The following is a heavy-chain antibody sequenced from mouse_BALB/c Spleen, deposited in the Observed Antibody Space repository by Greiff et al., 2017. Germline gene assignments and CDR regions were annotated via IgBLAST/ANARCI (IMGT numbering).Heavy chain of an antibody. V-gene: IGHV3-6*02. CDR2: ISYDGSN. Sequence: ESGPGLVKPSQSLSLTCSVTGYSITSGYYWNWIRQFPGNKLEWMGYISYDGSNNYNPSLKNRISITRDTSKNQFFLKLNSVTTEDTATYYCARDLDYDGEAYWGQGTLVTVAA. J-gene: IGHJ3*01. CDR3: ARDLDYDGEAY. CDR1: GYSITSGYY. D-gene: IGHD2-4*01.